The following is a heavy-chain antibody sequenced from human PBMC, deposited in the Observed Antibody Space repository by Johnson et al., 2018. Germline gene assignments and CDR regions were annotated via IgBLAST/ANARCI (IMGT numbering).Heavy chain of an antibody. CDR2: ISSNGGRT. V-gene: IGHV3-64*01. CDR1: GFTFSSYA. J-gene: IGHJ3*02. D-gene: IGHD2-15*01. Sequence: VQLVESGGGLVQPGGSMGLSCEASGFTFSSYAMHWVRQAPGKGLEYVSAISSNGGRTYYANSVKGRFTIAGDDSKSLTYLQMNSLKTEDTAVYYCTRSQSYCSGEKRNQRRVAFDIWGQGTMVTVSS. CDR3: TRSQSYCSGEKRNQRRVAFDI.